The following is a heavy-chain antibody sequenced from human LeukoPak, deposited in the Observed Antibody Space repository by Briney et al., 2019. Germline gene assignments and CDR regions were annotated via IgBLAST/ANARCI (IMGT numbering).Heavy chain of an antibody. V-gene: IGHV3-33*01. D-gene: IGHD3-9*01. CDR3: ARETRTYDILTGYYESYGMDV. Sequence: GGSLRLSCAASGFTFSSYGMHWVRQAPGKGLEWVAVIWYDGSNKYYADSVKGRFTISRDNSKNTLYLQMNSLRAEDTAVYYCARETRTYDILTGYYESYGMDVWGQGTTVTVSS. CDR2: IWYDGSNK. J-gene: IGHJ6*02. CDR1: GFTFSSYG.